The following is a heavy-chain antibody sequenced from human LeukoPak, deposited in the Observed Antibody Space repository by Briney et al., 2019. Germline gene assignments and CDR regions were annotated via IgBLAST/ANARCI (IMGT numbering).Heavy chain of an antibody. J-gene: IGHJ3*02. Sequence: GGSLRLSCAASVFTFSNYWMHWVRQAPGKGLVWVSRINSDGRSTKYADSVKGRFAISRDNAKNTLYLQMNSLRAEDTAVYYCVRDRAVSPFPPDAFDMWGQGTMVTVAS. D-gene: IGHD4-17*01. CDR2: INSDGRST. CDR3: VRDRAVSPFPPDAFDM. CDR1: VFTFSNYW. V-gene: IGHV3-74*01.